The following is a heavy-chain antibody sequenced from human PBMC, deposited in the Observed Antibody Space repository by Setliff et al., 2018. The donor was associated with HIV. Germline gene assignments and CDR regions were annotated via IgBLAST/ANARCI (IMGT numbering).Heavy chain of an antibody. CDR3: VRALSGGYCSGGNCFPFDF. Sequence: PGGSLRLSCSVSGFSFGSFSLHWVRQAPGKGLEWISSINSGSNYIYYTDSVKGRFINSRDNAKKSLFLQMISLRAEDTAVYYCVRALSGGYCSGGNCFPFDFWGQGTLVTVSS. V-gene: IGHV3-21*01. CDR2: INSGSNYI. CDR1: GFSFGSFS. D-gene: IGHD2-15*01. J-gene: IGHJ4*02.